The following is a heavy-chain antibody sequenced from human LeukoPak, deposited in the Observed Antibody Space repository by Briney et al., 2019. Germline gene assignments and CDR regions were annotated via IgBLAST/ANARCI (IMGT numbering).Heavy chain of an antibody. CDR3: ARYFGDVDAFDI. CDR2: ISYDGSNK. Sequence: GGSLRLSCAASGFTFSSYAMHWVRQAPGKGLEWVAVISYDGSNKYYADSVKGRFTISRDNSKNTLYLQMNSLRAEDTAVYYCARYFGDVDAFDIWGQGTMVTVSS. J-gene: IGHJ3*02. D-gene: IGHD4-17*01. V-gene: IGHV3-30*04. CDR1: GFTFSSYA.